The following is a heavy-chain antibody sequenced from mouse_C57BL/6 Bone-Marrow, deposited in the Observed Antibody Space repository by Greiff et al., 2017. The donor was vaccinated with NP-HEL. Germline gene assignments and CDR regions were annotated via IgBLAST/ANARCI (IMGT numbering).Heavy chain of an antibody. Sequence: QVQLQQPGAELVRPGSSVKLSCKASGYTFTSYWMAWVKQRPGQGLEWIGNIYPSDSETHYNQKFKDKATLTVDKSSSTAYMQLSSLTSEDSAVYYCARDDYDWYFDVWGTGTTVTVSS. CDR3: ARDDYDWYFDV. CDR2: IYPSDSET. J-gene: IGHJ1*03. CDR1: GYTFTSYW. V-gene: IGHV1-61*01. D-gene: IGHD2-4*01.